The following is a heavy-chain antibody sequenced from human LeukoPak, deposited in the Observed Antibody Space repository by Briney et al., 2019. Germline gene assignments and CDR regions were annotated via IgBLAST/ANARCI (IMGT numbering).Heavy chain of an antibody. Sequence: PSETLSLTCAVYGGSFSGYYWSWIRQPPGKGLEWIGEINHSGSTNYDPSLKSRVTISVDTSKNQFSLKLSSVTAADTAVYYCARVITMVRGVIRWFDPWGQGTLVTVSS. CDR2: INHSGST. CDR1: GGSFSGYY. J-gene: IGHJ5*02. D-gene: IGHD3-10*01. V-gene: IGHV4-34*01. CDR3: ARVITMVRGVIRWFDP.